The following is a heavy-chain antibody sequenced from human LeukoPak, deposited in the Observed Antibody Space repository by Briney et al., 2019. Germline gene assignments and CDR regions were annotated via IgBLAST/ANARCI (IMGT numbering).Heavy chain of an antibody. V-gene: IGHV4-4*07. Sequence: PSGTLSLTCTVSGGSISSYYWSWIRQPAGKGLEWTGRIYTSGSTNYNPSLKSRVTMSVDTSKNQFSLKLSSVTAADTAVYYCARARAYYDSSGYYYPIVYFDYWGQGTLVTVSS. CDR3: ARARAYYDSSGYYYPIVYFDY. CDR2: IYTSGST. J-gene: IGHJ4*02. D-gene: IGHD3-22*01. CDR1: GGSISSYY.